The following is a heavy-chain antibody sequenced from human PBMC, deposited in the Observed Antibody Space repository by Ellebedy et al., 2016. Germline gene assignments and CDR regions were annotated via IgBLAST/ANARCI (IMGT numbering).Heavy chain of an antibody. J-gene: IGHJ4*02. CDR1: GFTFSNSW. CDR3: SRVLDD. CDR2: INRDGSEK. Sequence: GGSLRLXCSASGFTFSNSWMDWVRQAPGKGLEWVANINRDGSEKYYVDSVKGRFTISRDNTKNSLYLQMNSLRAEDTAVYYCSRVLDDWGQGTLVTVSS. V-gene: IGHV3-7*01.